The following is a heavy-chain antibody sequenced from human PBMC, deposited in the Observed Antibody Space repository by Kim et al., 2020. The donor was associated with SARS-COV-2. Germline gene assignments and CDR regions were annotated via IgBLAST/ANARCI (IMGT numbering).Heavy chain of an antibody. CDR2: IYYSGST. J-gene: IGHJ4*02. Sequence: SETLSLTCTVSGGSISSYYWSWIRQPPGKGLEWIGYIYYSGSTNYNPSLKSRVTISVDTSKNQFSLKLSSVTAADTAVYYCARGCGGDCYSGYFDYWGQGTLVTVSS. V-gene: IGHV4-59*01. CDR1: GGSISSYY. CDR3: ARGCGGDCYSGYFDY. D-gene: IGHD2-21*02.